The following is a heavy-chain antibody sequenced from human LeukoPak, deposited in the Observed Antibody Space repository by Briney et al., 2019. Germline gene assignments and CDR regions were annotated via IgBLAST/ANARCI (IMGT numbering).Heavy chain of an antibody. CDR3: ARNATPYDILTGCLQH. D-gene: IGHD3-9*01. CDR2: SSGSGGST. J-gene: IGHJ1*01. V-gene: IGHV3-53*05. CDR1: GFTVSNNY. Sequence: PGGSLRLSCAASGFTVSNNYMSWVRQAPGKGLEWVSASSGSGGSTYNADSVKGRFTISRDNSKNTLYLQMNSLRAEDTAVYYCARNATPYDILTGCLQHWGQGTLVTVSS.